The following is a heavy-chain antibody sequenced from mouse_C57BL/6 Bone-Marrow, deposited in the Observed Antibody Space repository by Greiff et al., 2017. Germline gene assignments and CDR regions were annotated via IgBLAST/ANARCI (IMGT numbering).Heavy chain of an antibody. D-gene: IGHD4-1*01. V-gene: IGHV1-69*01. CDR1: GYTFTSYW. CDR2: IDPSDSYT. J-gene: IGHJ2*01. Sequence: QVQLQQPGAELVMPGASVKLSCKASGYTFTSYWMHWVKQRPGQGLEWIGEIDPSDSYTNYNQKFKGKSTLTVHKSSSTAYMQLSSLTSEDSAVYYCARDWYFDYWGQGTTLTVSS. CDR3: ARDWYFDY.